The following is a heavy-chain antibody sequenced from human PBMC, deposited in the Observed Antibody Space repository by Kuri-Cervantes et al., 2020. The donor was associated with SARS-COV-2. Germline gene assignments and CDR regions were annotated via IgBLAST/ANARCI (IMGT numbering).Heavy chain of an antibody. CDR2: IWYDGENE. V-gene: IGHV3-33*06. CDR3: AKVGLSFDY. J-gene: IGHJ4*02. Sequence: GGSLRLSCVASGFTFSNCVIHWVRQAPGKGLEWVAVIWYDGENEYYAGSVKGRFTISRDNSKNTLYLQMNSLRAEDSALYYCAKVGLSFDYWGQGTLVTVSS. CDR1: GFTFSNCV. D-gene: IGHD2/OR15-2a*01.